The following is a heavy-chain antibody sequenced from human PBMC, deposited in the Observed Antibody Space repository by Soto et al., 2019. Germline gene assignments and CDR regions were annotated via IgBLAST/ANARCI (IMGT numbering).Heavy chain of an antibody. CDR1: GYTLTELS. CDR2: FDPEDGET. Sequence: GASVKVSCKVSGYTLTELSMHWVRQAPGKGLEWMGGFDPEDGETIYAQKFQGRVTMTEDTSTDTAYMELSSLRSEDTAVYYCATDAYYGSGSQPNWFDPWGQGTLVTVSS. D-gene: IGHD3-10*01. V-gene: IGHV1-24*01. J-gene: IGHJ5*02. CDR3: ATDAYYGSGSQPNWFDP.